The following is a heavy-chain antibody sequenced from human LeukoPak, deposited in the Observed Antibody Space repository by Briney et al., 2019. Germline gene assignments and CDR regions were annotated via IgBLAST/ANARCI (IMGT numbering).Heavy chain of an antibody. J-gene: IGHJ3*02. D-gene: IGHD6-6*01. CDR2: INHSGST. Sequence: SETLSLTCAVYGGSFIGYYWSWIRQPPAKGLEWIGEINHSGSTNYNPSLKSRVTISVDTSKNQFSLKLSSVTATDTAVYYCARGRSIAALRGAFDIWGQGTMVTVSS. V-gene: IGHV4-34*01. CDR1: GGSFIGYY. CDR3: ARGRSIAALRGAFDI.